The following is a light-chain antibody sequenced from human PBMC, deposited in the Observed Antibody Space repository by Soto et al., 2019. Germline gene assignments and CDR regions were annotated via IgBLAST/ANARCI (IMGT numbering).Light chain of an antibody. J-gene: IGKJ5*01. CDR3: QQYNNWPIT. V-gene: IGKV3-20*01. CDR2: GAS. CDR1: QSVSSSY. Sequence: EIVLTQSPGTLSLSPGERATLSCRASQSVSSSYLAWYQQKPGQPPRLLIYGASSRATGIPDRFSGSGSGTDFTLTINSLQSEDFAVYYCQQYNNWPITFGQGTRLEIK.